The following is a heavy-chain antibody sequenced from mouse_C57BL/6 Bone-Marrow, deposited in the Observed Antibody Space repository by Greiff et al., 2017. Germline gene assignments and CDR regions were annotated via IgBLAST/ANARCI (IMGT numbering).Heavy chain of an antibody. D-gene: IGHD4-1*01. V-gene: IGHV1-15*01. CDR3: TPNWEDYAMDY. Sequence: VQLQQSGAELVRPGASVTLSCKASGYTFTDYEMHWVKQTPVHGLEWIGAIDPETGGSAYNQKFKGKAILTANKSSSTAYMELHSLTSKVSAVYYCTPNWEDYAMDYWGQGTSVTVAS. J-gene: IGHJ4*01. CDR1: GYTFTDYE. CDR2: IDPETGGS.